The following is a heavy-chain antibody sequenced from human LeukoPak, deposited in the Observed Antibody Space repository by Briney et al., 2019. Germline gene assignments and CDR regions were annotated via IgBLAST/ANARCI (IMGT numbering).Heavy chain of an antibody. J-gene: IGHJ5*02. CDR3: ARDRRLGSKTYYDILFWFDP. CDR2: INHSGST. CDR1: GGSFSGYY. D-gene: IGHD3-9*01. Sequence: SETLSLTCAVYGGSFSGYYWSWIRQPPGKGLEWIGEINHSGSTKNNPSLKSRVTISVDTSKNQFSLKLSSVTPADTAVYYCARDRRLGSKTYYDILFWFDPWGQGTLVTVSS. V-gene: IGHV4-34*01.